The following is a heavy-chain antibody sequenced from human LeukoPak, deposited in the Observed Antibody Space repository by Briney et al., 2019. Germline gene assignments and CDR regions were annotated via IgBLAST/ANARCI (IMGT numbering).Heavy chain of an antibody. CDR2: ILYDESNK. V-gene: IGHV3-30*18. CDR3: AKDREYSYVYDAFDI. Sequence: PGGSLRLSCAASGFTFSSYGMHWVRQAPGKGLEWVAVILYDESNKYYADSVKGRFTISRDNSKNTLYLQMNTLRAEDTAVYYCAKDREYSYVYDAFDIWGQGTLVTVSS. CDR1: GFTFSSYG. J-gene: IGHJ3*02. D-gene: IGHD3-16*01.